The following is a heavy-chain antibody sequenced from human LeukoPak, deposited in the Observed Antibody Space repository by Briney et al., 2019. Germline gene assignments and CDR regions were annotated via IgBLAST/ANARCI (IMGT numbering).Heavy chain of an antibody. J-gene: IGHJ4*02. CDR3: ARDYGGHAIFDY. CDR2: IYHSGST. D-gene: IGHD4-23*01. CDR1: GYSISSGYF. V-gene: IGHV4-38-2*01. Sequence: PSETLSLTCVVSGYSISSGYFWGWIRQPPGKGLEWIATIYHSGSTFYNPSLKSRVTISVDTSKNQFSPKLSSVTAADTAVYYCARDYGGHAIFDYWGQGTLVTVSS.